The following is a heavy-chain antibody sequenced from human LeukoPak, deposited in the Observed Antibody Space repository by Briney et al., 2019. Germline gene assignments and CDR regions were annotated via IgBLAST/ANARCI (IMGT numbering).Heavy chain of an antibody. CDR1: GFTFDDYA. J-gene: IGHJ6*03. CDR3: AKGDGDYFYYYYMDV. V-gene: IGHV3-9*01. D-gene: IGHD4-17*01. Sequence: GRSLRLSCAASGFTFDDYAMHWVRQAPGKGLEWVSGISWNSGSIGYADSVKGRFTISRDNAKNSLYLQMNSLRAEDTAVYYCAKGDGDYFYYYYMDVWGKGTTVTISS. CDR2: ISWNSGSI.